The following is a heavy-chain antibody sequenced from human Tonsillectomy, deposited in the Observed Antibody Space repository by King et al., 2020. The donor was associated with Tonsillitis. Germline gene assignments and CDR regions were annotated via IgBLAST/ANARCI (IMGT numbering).Heavy chain of an antibody. CDR3: ARRTWCYSSGYLIGGGSHYFDL. CDR2: IYPGDSDT. CDR1: GYSFTTYW. D-gene: IGHD3-22*01. J-gene: IGHJ4*02. V-gene: IGHV5-51*01. Sequence: QLVQSGAEVKKPGESLKISCKGSGYSFTTYWIGWVRQMPGKGLEWMGIIYPGDSDTRYSSSFQGQVTISADKSISTAYLQWSSLKASDTAMYYCARRTWCYSSGYLIGGGSHYFDLWGQGTQVTVSS.